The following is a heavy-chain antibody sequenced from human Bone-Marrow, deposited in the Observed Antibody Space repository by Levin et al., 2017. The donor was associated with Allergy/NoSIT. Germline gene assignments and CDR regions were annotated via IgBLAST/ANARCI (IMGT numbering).Heavy chain of an antibody. CDR1: GFTFSSYW. D-gene: IGHD3-22*01. Sequence: GGSLRLSCAASGFTFSSYWMSWVRQAPGKGLEWVANIKQDGSEKYYVDSVKGRFTISRDNAKNSLYLQMNSLRAEDTAVYYCARDRSGYQRASAEYFQHWGQGTLVTVSS. J-gene: IGHJ1*01. V-gene: IGHV3-7*01. CDR2: IKQDGSEK. CDR3: ARDRSGYQRASAEYFQH.